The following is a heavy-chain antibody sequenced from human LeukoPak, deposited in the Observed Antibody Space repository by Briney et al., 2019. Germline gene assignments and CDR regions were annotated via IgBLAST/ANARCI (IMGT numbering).Heavy chain of an antibody. D-gene: IGHD3-10*01. Sequence: ASVKVSCKASGYTFTSYHMHWVRQAPGQGLEWMGWISAYNGNTNYAQKLQGRVTMTTDTSTSTAYMELRSLRSDGTAVYYCARERIGGSGSYYFDYWGQGTLVTVSS. V-gene: IGHV1-18*04. CDR1: GYTFTSYH. J-gene: IGHJ4*02. CDR2: ISAYNGNT. CDR3: ARERIGGSGSYYFDY.